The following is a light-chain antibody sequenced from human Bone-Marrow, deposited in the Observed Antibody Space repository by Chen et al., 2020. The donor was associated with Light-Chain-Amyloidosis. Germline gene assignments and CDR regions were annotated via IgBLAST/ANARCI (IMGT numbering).Light chain of an antibody. Sequence: SALTQPASVSGSPGQAITISCTGTSGDVGTYNYVSWYQQHPGKAPKVMIYAVSNRPSGVSNRFSGSKSGNTASLTISGLQAEDEADYYCSSFTSSSSYVFGPGTKVTVL. CDR2: AVS. CDR3: SSFTSSSSYV. CDR1: SGDVGTYNY. V-gene: IGLV2-14*01. J-gene: IGLJ1*01.